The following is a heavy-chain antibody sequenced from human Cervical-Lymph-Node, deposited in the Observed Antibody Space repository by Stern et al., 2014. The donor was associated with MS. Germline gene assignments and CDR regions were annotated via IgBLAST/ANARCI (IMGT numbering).Heavy chain of an antibody. Sequence: QITLKESGPTLVKPTQTLTLTCNFSGFSISTRGVGVGWLRQPPGKALQWLGIIYWDDDRRYSPSLKNRLTITKDTSKNQVVLTLSNMNPVDTATYYCAHIAVGESFDWDHHFDTWGQGTLVTVSS. D-gene: IGHD3-9*01. CDR2: IYWDDDR. CDR3: AHIAVGESFDWDHHFDT. CDR1: GFSISTRGVG. V-gene: IGHV2-5*02. J-gene: IGHJ4*02.